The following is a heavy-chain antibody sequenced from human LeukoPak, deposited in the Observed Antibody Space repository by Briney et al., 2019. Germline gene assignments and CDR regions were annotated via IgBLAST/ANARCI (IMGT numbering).Heavy chain of an antibody. CDR2: IYYSGST. J-gene: IGHJ4*02. Sequence: ASQTLSLTCTVSGGSISSGSYYWSWIRQPAGKGLEWIGYIYYSGSTNYNPSLKSRVTISVDTSKNQFSLKLSSVTAADTAVYYCARQEGLKYSSSFHDYWGQGTLVTVSS. D-gene: IGHD6-6*01. CDR1: GGSISSGSYY. CDR3: ARQEGLKYSSSFHDY. V-gene: IGHV4-61*09.